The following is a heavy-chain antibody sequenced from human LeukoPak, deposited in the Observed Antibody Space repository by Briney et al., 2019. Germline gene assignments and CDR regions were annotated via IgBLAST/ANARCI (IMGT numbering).Heavy chain of an antibody. Sequence: SETLSLTCTVSGYSISSGYYWGWIRQPPGKGLEWIGSIYHSGSTYYNPSLKSRVTISIDTSKNQFSLRLSSVTAADTAMYYCAKSGGYGLDYWGQGTLVTVSS. D-gene: IGHD1-26*01. CDR2: IYHSGST. CDR3: AKSGGYGLDY. V-gene: IGHV4-38-2*02. CDR1: GYSISSGYY. J-gene: IGHJ4*02.